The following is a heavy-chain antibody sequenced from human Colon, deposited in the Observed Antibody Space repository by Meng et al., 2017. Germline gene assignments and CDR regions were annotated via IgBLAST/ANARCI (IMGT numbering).Heavy chain of an antibody. CDR2: INPSGGST. D-gene: IGHD4-23*01. Sequence: ASVKVSCKASGYTFTNYYMHWVRQAPGQGLEWMGVINPSGGSTNYAQKFQGRLTMTRDKSTSTVYMELSSLRSEDTAVYYCARGDGGNGSDYWGQGTLVTVSS. J-gene: IGHJ4*02. V-gene: IGHV1-46*01. CDR1: GYTFTNYY. CDR3: ARGDGGNGSDY.